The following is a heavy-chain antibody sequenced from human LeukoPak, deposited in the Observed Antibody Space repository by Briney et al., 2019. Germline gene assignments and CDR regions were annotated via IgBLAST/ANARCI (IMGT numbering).Heavy chain of an antibody. J-gene: IGHJ6*02. CDR2: IYYSGST. CDR1: GGSISSDDYY. V-gene: IGHV4-39*07. CDR3: ARDEDYYGSGSYYYYYYGMDV. D-gene: IGHD3-10*01. Sequence: SETLSLTCTVSGGSISSDDYYWGWIRQPPGKGLEWIGNIYYSGSTYYNRSLKSRVTIFVDTFKNQFSLKLSSVTAADTAVYYCARDEDYYGSGSYYYYYYGMDVWGQGTTVTVSS.